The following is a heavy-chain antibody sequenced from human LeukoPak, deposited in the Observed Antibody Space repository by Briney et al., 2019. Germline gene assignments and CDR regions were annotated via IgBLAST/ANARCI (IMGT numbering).Heavy chain of an antibody. CDR1: GFTFSSYE. Sequence: PGGSLRLSCAASGFTFSSYEMNWVRQAPGKGLEWVSGINWNGGSTGYADSVKGRFTISRDNAKNSLYLHMNSLRAEDTAVYYCATDIYGDHDYWGQGTLVTVSS. V-gene: IGHV3-20*04. D-gene: IGHD4-17*01. J-gene: IGHJ4*02. CDR2: INWNGGST. CDR3: ATDIYGDHDY.